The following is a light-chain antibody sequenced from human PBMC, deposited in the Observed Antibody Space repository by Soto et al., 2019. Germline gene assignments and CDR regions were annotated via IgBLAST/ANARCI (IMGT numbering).Light chain of an antibody. Sequence: QSVLAQPASVSGSPGQSITISCTGTSSDVGGYNYVSWYQQHPGKAPKLMIYEVSNRPSGVSDRFSGSRSGNTASLTISGPQAEEESDYYCISYTSSSTWVFGGGTKVTVL. J-gene: IGLJ3*02. CDR3: ISYTSSSTWV. CDR2: EVS. V-gene: IGLV2-14*01. CDR1: SSDVGGYNY.